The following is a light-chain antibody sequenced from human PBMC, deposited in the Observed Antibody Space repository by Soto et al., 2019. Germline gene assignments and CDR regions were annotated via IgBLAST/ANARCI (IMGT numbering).Light chain of an antibody. J-gene: IGKJ1*01. CDR3: QQYITSPWT. CDR2: DAS. Sequence: DIRMTQSPSTLSASVADRVTITCRASQSINRWLAWYQQKPGKAPNLLISDASSLESGVPSRFSGSGSGTEFTLTISSLQPDDFAPYHCQQYITSPWTFGQGTKVEIK. CDR1: QSINRW. V-gene: IGKV1-5*01.